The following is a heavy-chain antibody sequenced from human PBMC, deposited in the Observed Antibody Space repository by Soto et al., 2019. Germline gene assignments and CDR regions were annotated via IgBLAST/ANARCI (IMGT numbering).Heavy chain of an antibody. CDR2: IKEDGSEK. V-gene: IGHV3-7*05. D-gene: IGHD2-8*01. Sequence: EVQLVESGGGLVQPGGSLRLSCTASGFTFSSYWMNWVRQAPGKGLEWVGNIKEDGSEKFYVDSVKGRFTISRDNAKNSLYLDMNSLRVEDTAIYFCARDFGVPWGQGTLVTVSS. CDR3: ARDFGVP. J-gene: IGHJ5*02. CDR1: GFTFSSYW.